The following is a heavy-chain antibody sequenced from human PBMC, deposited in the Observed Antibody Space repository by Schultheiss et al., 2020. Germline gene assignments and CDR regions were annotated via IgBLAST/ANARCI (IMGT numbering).Heavy chain of an antibody. J-gene: IGHJ6*03. CDR1: GFTFSSYA. CDR3: VGSGYSSSWFYYYYYMDV. Sequence: GGSLRLSCSAFGFTFSSYAMHWVRQAPGKGLEYVSAISSNGGSTYYADSVKGRFTISRDNSKNTLYLQMSSLRAEDTAVYYCVGSGYSSSWFYYYYYMDVWGKGTTVTVSS. V-gene: IGHV3-64D*06. CDR2: ISSNGGST. D-gene: IGHD6-13*01.